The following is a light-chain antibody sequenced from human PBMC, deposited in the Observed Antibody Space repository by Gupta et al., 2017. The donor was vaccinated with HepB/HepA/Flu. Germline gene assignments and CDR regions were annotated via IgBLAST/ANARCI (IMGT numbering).Light chain of an antibody. J-gene: IGKJ1*01. Sequence: DTQMTQSPSSLSASVGDRVTITCRASRSVNTYLNWYQQKPGKAPKLLIYGVITVQSGVPSRFSGSGSGTDFTLTINSLQPEDFASYFCQHRDSSPWTFGQGTKVDIK. CDR3: QHRDSSPWT. CDR1: RSVNTY. V-gene: IGKV1-39*01. CDR2: GVI.